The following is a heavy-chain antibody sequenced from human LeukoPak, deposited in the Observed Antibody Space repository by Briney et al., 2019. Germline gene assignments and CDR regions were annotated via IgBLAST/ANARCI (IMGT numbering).Heavy chain of an antibody. CDR2: IFYSGNT. J-gene: IGHJ4*02. CDR3: ARVDIVTVPSANLDC. CDR1: GGSISTNSYY. D-gene: IGHD2-15*01. Sequence: SETLSLTCFVSGGSISTNSYYWGWGCQPPGKGLEWIGSIFYSGNTYYNPSCRSRVSISVDTSKNQFSPKLFSVTAVNTAVYYCARVDIVTVPSANLDCWGQGTLVTVSS. V-gene: IGHV4-39*01.